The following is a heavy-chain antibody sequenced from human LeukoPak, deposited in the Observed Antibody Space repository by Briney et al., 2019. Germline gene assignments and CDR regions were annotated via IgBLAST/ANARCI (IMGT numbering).Heavy chain of an antibody. Sequence: GGSLRLSCAASGFTFSDYYMSWIRQAPGKGLEWVSYISSSGSTIYYADSVKGRFTISRDNAKNSLYLQMNSLRAEDTAVYYCARGGSYITPRRDAFDIWGQGTMVTVSS. CDR2: ISSSGSTI. J-gene: IGHJ3*02. CDR3: ARGGSYITPRRDAFDI. CDR1: GFTFSDYY. V-gene: IGHV3-11*04. D-gene: IGHD1-26*01.